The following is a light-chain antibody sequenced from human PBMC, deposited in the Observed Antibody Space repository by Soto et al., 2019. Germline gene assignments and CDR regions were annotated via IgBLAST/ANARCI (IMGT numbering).Light chain of an antibody. J-gene: IGLJ1*01. CDR3: CSYAGSYTHYV. Sequence: QSALTQPRSVSGSPGQSVTISCTGTSSDVGGYNYVSWYQQYPGKAPKVMIYAVTKRPSGVPDRISGSKSGNTASLTISGLQAEDEAEYYCCSYAGSYTHYVFGTGTKLTVL. CDR2: AVT. V-gene: IGLV2-11*01. CDR1: SSDVGGYNY.